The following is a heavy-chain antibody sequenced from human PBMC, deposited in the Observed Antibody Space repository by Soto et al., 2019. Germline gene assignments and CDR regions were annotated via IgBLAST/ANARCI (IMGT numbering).Heavy chain of an antibody. D-gene: IGHD2-15*01. CDR2: IYYSGST. V-gene: IGHV4-31*03. CDR1: GCSISSGGYY. Sequence: LSLTCTVSGCSISSGGYYWSWIRQHPGKGLEWIGYIYYSGSTYYNPSLKSRVTISVDTSKNQFSLKLSSVTAADTAVYYCARDRGRRCSGGSCTHYYGMDVWGQGTTVTVSS. CDR3: ARDRGRRCSGGSCTHYYGMDV. J-gene: IGHJ6*02.